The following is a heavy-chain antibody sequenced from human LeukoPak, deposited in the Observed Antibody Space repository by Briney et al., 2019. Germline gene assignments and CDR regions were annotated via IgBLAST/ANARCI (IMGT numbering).Heavy chain of an antibody. J-gene: IGHJ4*02. D-gene: IGHD4-17*01. CDR1: GGSISSYY. Sequence: SETLSLTCTVSGGSISSYYWSWVRQPPGKGLEWIGYIYYSGSTNYNPSLKGRVTISVDTSKNQFSLKLSSVTAADTAVYYCARTLLHDYGDYYFDYWGQGTLVTVSS. CDR2: IYYSGST. CDR3: ARTLLHDYGDYYFDY. V-gene: IGHV4-59*01.